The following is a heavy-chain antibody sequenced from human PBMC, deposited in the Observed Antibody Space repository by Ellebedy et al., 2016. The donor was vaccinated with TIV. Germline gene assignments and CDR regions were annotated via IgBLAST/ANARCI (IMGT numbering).Heavy chain of an antibody. CDR1: GFTFSSYW. J-gene: IGHJ5*02. CDR3: ARTNRITMIVVVTDWFDP. CDR2: IKQAGSEK. V-gene: IGHV3-7*01. D-gene: IGHD3-22*01. Sequence: GESLKISXAASGFTFSSYWMSSVRQAPGTGLEWVANIKQAGSEKYYVDSVKGRFTISRDNAKNSLYLQMNSLRAEDTAVYYCARTNRITMIVVVTDWFDPWGQGTLVTVSS.